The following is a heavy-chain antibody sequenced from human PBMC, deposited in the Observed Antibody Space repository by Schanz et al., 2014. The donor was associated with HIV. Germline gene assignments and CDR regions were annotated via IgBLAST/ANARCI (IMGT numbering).Heavy chain of an antibody. CDR3: AKDRNYYDSRYRGKGNYYYYYGMDV. CDR2: ISYDGTKK. V-gene: IGHV3-30*18. CDR1: GFTFDNYG. Sequence: QVRLVESGGGVVQPGRSLRLSCAASGFTFDNYGMHWVRQAPGKGLEWVAVISYDGTKKYYADPVKGRFTISRDNSKNTLYLQMKSLRPEDRAVYYCAKDRNYYDSRYRGKGNYYYYYGMDVWGQGTAVTVSS. J-gene: IGHJ6*02. D-gene: IGHD3-22*01.